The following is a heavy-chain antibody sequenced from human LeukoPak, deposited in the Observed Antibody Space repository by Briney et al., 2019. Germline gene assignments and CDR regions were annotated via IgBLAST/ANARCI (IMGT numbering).Heavy chain of an antibody. V-gene: IGHV3-33*06. CDR1: GFTFSSYG. CDR3: AKDNSYGGNDY. D-gene: IGHD4-23*01. J-gene: IGHJ4*02. Sequence: GGSLRLSCAASGFTFSSYGMHWVRQAPGKGLEWVAVIWYDGSNRYYADSVKGRFTISRDNSKNTLYLQMNSLRAEDTAVYYCAKDNSYGGNDYWGQGTLVTVSS. CDR2: IWYDGSNR.